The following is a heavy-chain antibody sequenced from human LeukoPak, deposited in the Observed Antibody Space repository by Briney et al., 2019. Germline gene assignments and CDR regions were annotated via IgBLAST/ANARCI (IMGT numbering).Heavy chain of an antibody. CDR2: IIPILGIA. J-gene: IGHJ4*02. Sequence: ASVKVSCKASGGTFSSYAISWVRQAPGQGLEWMGRIIPILGIANYAQKFQGRVTITADKSTSTAYMELSSLRSEDTAVYYCATSRDGYNSYYFDYWGQGTLVTVSS. D-gene: IGHD5-24*01. CDR1: GGTFSSYA. V-gene: IGHV1-69*04. CDR3: ATSRDGYNSYYFDY.